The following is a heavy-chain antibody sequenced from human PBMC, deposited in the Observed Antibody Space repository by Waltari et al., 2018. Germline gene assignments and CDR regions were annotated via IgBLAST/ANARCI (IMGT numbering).Heavy chain of an antibody. J-gene: IGHJ4*02. CDR1: GFTFSSYA. CDR2: ISYDGSNK. D-gene: IGHD3-16*01. CDR3: ARLRLGGDDY. Sequence: QVQLVESGGGVVQPGRSLRLSCAASGFTFSSYAMPWVRQAPGKGLEWVAVISYDGSNKYYADSVKGRFTISRDNSKNTLYLQMNSLRAEDTAVYYCARLRLGGDDYWGQGTLVTVSS. V-gene: IGHV3-30*01.